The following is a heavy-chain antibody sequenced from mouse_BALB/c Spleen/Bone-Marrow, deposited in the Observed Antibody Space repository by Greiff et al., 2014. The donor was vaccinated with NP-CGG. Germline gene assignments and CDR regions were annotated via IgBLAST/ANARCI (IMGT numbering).Heavy chain of an antibody. J-gene: IGHJ2*01. D-gene: IGHD4-1*01. Sequence: DVHLVESGGGLVKPGGSLKLSCAASGFAFSSYDMSWVRQTPEKRLEWVAYISNGGGSTYYPDTVKGRFTISRDNAKNTLYLQMSSLKSEDTAMYYCTRHELGPFDYWGQGTTLTVSS. CDR1: GFAFSSYD. V-gene: IGHV5-12-1*01. CDR3: TRHELGPFDY. CDR2: ISNGGGST.